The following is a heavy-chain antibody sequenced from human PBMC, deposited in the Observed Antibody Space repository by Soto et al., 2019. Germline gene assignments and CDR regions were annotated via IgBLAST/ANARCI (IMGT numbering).Heavy chain of an antibody. Sequence: QVQLVQSGAEVKKPGSSVKVSCKASGGTFSSYAISWVRQAPGQGLEWMGGIIPIFGTANYAQKFQGRVKITADESTSKAYMERSSLRSEDTAVYYCARDYSGYDSVDPGDYWGQGTLVTVSS. J-gene: IGHJ4*02. V-gene: IGHV1-69*01. CDR2: IIPIFGTA. D-gene: IGHD5-12*01. CDR3: ARDYSGYDSVDPGDY. CDR1: GGTFSSYA.